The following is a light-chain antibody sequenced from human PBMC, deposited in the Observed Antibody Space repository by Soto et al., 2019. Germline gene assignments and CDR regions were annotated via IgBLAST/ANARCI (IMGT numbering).Light chain of an antibody. CDR3: AAWDDSLRGRV. V-gene: IGLV1-44*01. CDR2: SDN. J-gene: IGLJ2*01. CDR1: SSNIGSNP. Sequence: QLVLTQPPSASGTPGQRVTISCSGSSSNIGSNPVSWYQQLPGTAPKSLIYSDNQRPSGVPDRISGSRSGTSASLAISGLQSEDEAKYYCAAWDDSLRGRVFGGGTKLTVL.